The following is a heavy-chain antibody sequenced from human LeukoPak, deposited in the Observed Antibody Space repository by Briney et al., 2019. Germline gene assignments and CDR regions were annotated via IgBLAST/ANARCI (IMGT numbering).Heavy chain of an antibody. D-gene: IGHD3-10*01. Sequence: GASVKVSCKASGYTFTSYDINWVRQATGQGLEWMGWMNPNSGNTGYAQKFQGRVTMTRNTSISTAYMELSSLRSEDTAVYYCARGPLHRASGSYYHNFDYWGQGTLVTVSS. CDR1: GYTFTSYD. V-gene: IGHV1-8*01. CDR2: MNPNSGNT. J-gene: IGHJ4*02. CDR3: ARGPLHRASGSYYHNFDY.